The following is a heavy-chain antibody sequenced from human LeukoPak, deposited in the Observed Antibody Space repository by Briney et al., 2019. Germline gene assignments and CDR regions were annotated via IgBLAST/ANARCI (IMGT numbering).Heavy chain of an antibody. J-gene: IGHJ4*02. CDR1: GGSISSSSYY. Sequence: SETLSLTCTVSGGSISSSSYYWGWIRQPPGKGLVWIGSIYYSGSTFYNPSLKSRVTISVDTSKNQFSLKLSSVSAADTAVYYCARLSGRWLQPDYWGQGTLVTVSS. V-gene: IGHV4-39*01. CDR3: ARLSGRWLQPDY. CDR2: IYYSGST. D-gene: IGHD5-24*01.